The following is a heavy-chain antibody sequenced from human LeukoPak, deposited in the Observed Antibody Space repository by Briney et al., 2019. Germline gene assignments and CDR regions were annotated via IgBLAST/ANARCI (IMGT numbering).Heavy chain of an antibody. J-gene: IGHJ3*02. V-gene: IGHV4-34*01. Sequence: SETLPLTCAFYVGTFSGYYWSWIGQPRSKGVEGIGEINQSGSTNYNPSLKSRVTISVDTSKNQFSLKLSSVTAADTAVYYCARGRRITMVRVVNKRLFDIWGQGTMVTVSS. CDR2: INQSGST. CDR1: VGTFSGYY. CDR3: ARGRRITMVRVVNKRLFDI. D-gene: IGHD3-10*01.